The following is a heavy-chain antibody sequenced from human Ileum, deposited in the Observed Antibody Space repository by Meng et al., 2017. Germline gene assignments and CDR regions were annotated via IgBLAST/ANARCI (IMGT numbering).Heavy chain of an antibody. Sequence: QITLKESGPTLVKPTHTRTVSGFSLNPPKVAVGWFRQPPGKALEWLALLYWDDDNRYRPSLRSRLTFTKDTSRNQVVLTVTNMDPMDTGTYFCAHGSGWLFDYWGQGTLVTVSS. CDR2: LYWDDDN. CDR3: AHGSGWLFDY. CDR1: GFSLNPPKVA. J-gene: IGHJ4*02. V-gene: IGHV2-5*02. D-gene: IGHD6-19*01.